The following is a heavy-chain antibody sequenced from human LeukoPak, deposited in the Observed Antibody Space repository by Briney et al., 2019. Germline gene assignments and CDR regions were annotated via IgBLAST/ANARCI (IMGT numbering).Heavy chain of an antibody. CDR3: ARANFLYCSSSTCLFDY. J-gene: IGHJ4*02. CDR2: INLNDGDT. Sequence: PLASVKVSCKASGYTFTDDYMHGVRQGPGQGFGWMGWINLNDGDTNYAQKFQGRVTMTRDTSISTAHMEVSRLRSDDTAVYYCARANFLYCSSSTCLFDYWGQGTLVTVSS. D-gene: IGHD2-2*01. V-gene: IGHV1-2*02. CDR1: GYTFTDDY.